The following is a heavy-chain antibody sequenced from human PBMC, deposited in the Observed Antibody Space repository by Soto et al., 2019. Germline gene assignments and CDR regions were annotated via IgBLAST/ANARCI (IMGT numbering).Heavy chain of an antibody. CDR1: GFTFKTYW. Sequence: ESGGGLVQPGGSLRLSCATSGFTFKTYWMTWVRQAPGKGLEWVATIKEDGSEKYYADSLKGRVTISRDNAMNSLFLQVNSLRVEDTAVYYCVRARVDYWGQGTLVTVSS. J-gene: IGHJ4*02. CDR3: VRARVDY. D-gene: IGHD6-13*01. V-gene: IGHV3-7*01. CDR2: IKEDGSEK.